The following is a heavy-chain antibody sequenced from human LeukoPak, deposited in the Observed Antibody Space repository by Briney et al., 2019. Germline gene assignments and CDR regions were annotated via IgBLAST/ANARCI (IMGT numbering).Heavy chain of an antibody. D-gene: IGHD2-2*01. V-gene: IGHV4-34*01. CDR2: INHSGST. CDR3: ASGDIVVVPAALSHAFDI. CDR1: GGSFSGYY. J-gene: IGHJ3*02. Sequence: PSETLSRTCAVYGGSFSGYYWSWIRQPPGKGLEWIGEINHSGSTNYNPSLKSRVTISVDTSKNQFSLKLSSVTAADTAVYYCASGDIVVVPAALSHAFDIWGQGTMVTVSS.